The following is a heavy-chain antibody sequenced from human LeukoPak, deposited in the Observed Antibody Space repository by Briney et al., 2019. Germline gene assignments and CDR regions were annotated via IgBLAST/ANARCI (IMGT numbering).Heavy chain of an antibody. Sequence: GGSLRLSCAAAGFTFSSYWMSWVRQAPGKGLEWVANIKQDGSEKYYVDSVKGRFTISRDNAKNSLYLQMNSLRAEDTAVYYCVRRITIFGVVSYYFDYWGQGTLVTVSS. CDR1: GFTFSSYW. CDR2: IKQDGSEK. CDR3: VRRITIFGVVSYYFDY. D-gene: IGHD3-3*01. J-gene: IGHJ4*02. V-gene: IGHV3-7*01.